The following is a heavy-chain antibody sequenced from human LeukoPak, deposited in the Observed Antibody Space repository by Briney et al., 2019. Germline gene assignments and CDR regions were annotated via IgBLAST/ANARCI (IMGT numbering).Heavy chain of an antibody. CDR1: GFTVSSNY. CDR2: ISASADST. D-gene: IGHD2-2*01. CDR3: AKGGAGYCSSTSCLYYFDY. J-gene: IGHJ4*02. V-gene: IGHV3-23*01. Sequence: GGSLRLSCAASGFTVSSNYMSWVRQAPGKGLEWVSTISASADSTYYADSVKGRFTISRDNSKNTLHLQMNSLRAEDTAVYYCAKGGAGYCSSTSCLYYFDYWGQGTPVTVST.